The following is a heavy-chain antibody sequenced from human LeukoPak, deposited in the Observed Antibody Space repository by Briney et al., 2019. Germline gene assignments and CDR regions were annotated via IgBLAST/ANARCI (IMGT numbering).Heavy chain of an antibody. CDR3: ARGSSDIVVVPAGPTTNWFDP. D-gene: IGHD2-2*01. CDR2: INPNSGGT. Sequence: ASVKVSCKASGYTFTDYYMHWVRQAPGQGLEWMGWINPNSGGTNYAQKFQGWVTMTRDTSISTAYMELSRLRSDDTAVYYCARGSSDIVVVPAGPTTNWFDPWGQGTLVTVSS. J-gene: IGHJ5*02. CDR1: GYTFTDYY. V-gene: IGHV1-2*04.